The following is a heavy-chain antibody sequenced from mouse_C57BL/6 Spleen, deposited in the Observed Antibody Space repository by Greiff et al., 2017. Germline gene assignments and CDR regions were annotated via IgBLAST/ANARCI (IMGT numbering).Heavy chain of an antibody. CDR2: IDPSDSDT. D-gene: IGHD1-1*01. CDR3: ARVTTVVANFDV. J-gene: IGHJ1*03. Sequence: QVQLQQPGAELVRPGSSVKLSCKASGYTFTSYWMHWVKQRPIQGLEWIGNIDPSDSDTPYNQKFKDKATLTVDKSSSTAYMQLSSLNSEDSAVDYCARVTTVVANFDVWGTGTTVTVSS. V-gene: IGHV1-52*01. CDR1: GYTFTSYW.